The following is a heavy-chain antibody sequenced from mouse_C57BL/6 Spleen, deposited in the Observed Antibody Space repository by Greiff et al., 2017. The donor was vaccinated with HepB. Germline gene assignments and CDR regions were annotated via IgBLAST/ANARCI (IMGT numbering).Heavy chain of an antibody. CDR1: GFTFSSYA. V-gene: IGHV5-4*01. J-gene: IGHJ1*03. CDR3: ARAHWYFDV. CDR2: ISDGGSYT. Sequence: DVHLVESGGGLVKPGGSLKLSCAASGFTFSSYAMSWVRQTPEKRLEWVATISDGGSYTYYPDNVKGRFTISRDNAKNNLSLQMSHLKSEDTAMYYCARAHWYFDVWGTGTTVTVSS.